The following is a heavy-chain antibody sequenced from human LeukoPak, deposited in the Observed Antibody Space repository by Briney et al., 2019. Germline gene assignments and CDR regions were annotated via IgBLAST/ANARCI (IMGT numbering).Heavy chain of an antibody. D-gene: IGHD1-26*01. CDR3: ARSFVGWEPPTYYFDY. CDR1: GYSFTSYW. Sequence: GESLKISCKGSGYSFTSYWIGWVRQMPGKGLEWMGIIYPGDSDTRYSPSFQGQVTISADKSISTAYLQWSSLKASDTAMYYCARSFVGWEPPTYYFDYWGQGTLVTVSS. J-gene: IGHJ4*02. CDR2: IYPGDSDT. V-gene: IGHV5-51*01.